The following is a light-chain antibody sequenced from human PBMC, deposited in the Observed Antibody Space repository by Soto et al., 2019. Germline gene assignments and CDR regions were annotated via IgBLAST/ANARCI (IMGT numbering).Light chain of an antibody. V-gene: IGKV1-5*01. J-gene: IGKJ3*01. CDR2: GAS. CDR3: QLYNRNTWS. Sequence: DIQMTRSPSTLSASVGGIFTITCRASQSVGTWVAWYQQKTGKAPKLLIYGASNLESGVPSRLSGSGSGTELTLTITTLQPDDFETYFCQLYNRNTWSFGPGTKVDI. CDR1: QSVGTW.